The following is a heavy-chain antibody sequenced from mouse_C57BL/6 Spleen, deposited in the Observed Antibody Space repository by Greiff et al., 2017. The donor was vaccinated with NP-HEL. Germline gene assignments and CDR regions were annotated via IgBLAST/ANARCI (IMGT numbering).Heavy chain of an antibody. Sequence: EVKLVESGGGLVKPGGSLKLSCAASGFTFSDYGMHWARQAPEKGLEWVAYISSGSSTIYYADTVKGRFTISRDNAKNTLFLQMTSLRSEDTAMYYCARPNYYGSRNYAMDYWGQGTSVTVSS. J-gene: IGHJ4*01. CDR2: ISSGSSTI. V-gene: IGHV5-17*01. D-gene: IGHD1-1*01. CDR3: ARPNYYGSRNYAMDY. CDR1: GFTFSDYG.